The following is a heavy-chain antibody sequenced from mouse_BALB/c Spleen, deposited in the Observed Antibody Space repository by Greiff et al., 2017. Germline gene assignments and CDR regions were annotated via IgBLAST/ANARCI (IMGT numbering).Heavy chain of an antibody. V-gene: IGHV5-4*02. D-gene: IGHD2-4*01. Sequence: EVQLQESGGGLVKPGGSLKLSCAASGFTFSDYYMYWVRQTPEKRLEWVATISDGGSYTYYPDSVKGRFTISRDNAKNNLYLQMSSLKSEDTAMYYCARSYDYDGFAYWGQGTLVTVSA. CDR1: GFTFSDYY. CDR3: ARSYDYDGFAY. CDR2: ISDGGSYT. J-gene: IGHJ3*01.